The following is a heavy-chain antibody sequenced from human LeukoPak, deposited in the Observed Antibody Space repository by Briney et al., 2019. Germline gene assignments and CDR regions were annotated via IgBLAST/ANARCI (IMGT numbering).Heavy chain of an antibody. Sequence: PGGSLRLSCAASGFTFSSYSMNWVRQAPGKGLEWVSYISSSSSTIYYADSVKGRFTISRDNSKNTLYLQMNSLRAEDTAVYYCAKGGGAGYDFWSGYYSDDPNDYWGQGTLVTVSS. V-gene: IGHV3-48*01. CDR3: AKGGGAGYDFWSGYYSDDPNDY. D-gene: IGHD3-3*01. CDR1: GFTFSSYS. J-gene: IGHJ4*02. CDR2: ISSSSSTI.